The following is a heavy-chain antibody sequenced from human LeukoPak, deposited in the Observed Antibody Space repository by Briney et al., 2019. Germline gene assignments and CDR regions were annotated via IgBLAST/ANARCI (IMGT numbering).Heavy chain of an antibody. V-gene: IGHV1-3*01. CDR2: INAGNGNT. CDR3: ARDRESIAALCDY. CDR1: GYTFTSYA. Sequence: ASVKVSCKASGYTFTSYAMHWVRQAPGQRLEWMGWINAGNGNTKYSQKFQGRVTITRDTSASTAYMELSSLRSEDTAVYYCARDRESIAALCDYWGQGTLVTVSS. J-gene: IGHJ4*02. D-gene: IGHD6-6*01.